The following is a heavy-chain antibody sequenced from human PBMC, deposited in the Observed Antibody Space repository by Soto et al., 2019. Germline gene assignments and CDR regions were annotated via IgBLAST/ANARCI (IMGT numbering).Heavy chain of an antibody. J-gene: IGHJ6*02. CDR2: FDPEDGET. Sequence: ASVKVSCKVSGYTLTELSMHWVRQAPGKGLEWMGGFDPEDGETIYAQKFQGRVTMTEDTSTDTAYMELSSLRSEDTAVYYCATAPGTRCIIYYYYYGMDVWGQGTTVTVSS. CDR3: ATAPGTRCIIYYYYYGMDV. V-gene: IGHV1-24*01. CDR1: GYTLTELS. D-gene: IGHD1-7*01.